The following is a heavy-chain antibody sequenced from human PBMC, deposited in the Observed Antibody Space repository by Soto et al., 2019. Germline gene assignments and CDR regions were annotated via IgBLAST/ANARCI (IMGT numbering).Heavy chain of an antibody. V-gene: IGHV3-13*05. CDR3: ARTDRDFYGLDV. CDR2: SSAAGDP. Sequence: EVQLVESGGGLVQPGGSHRLSCEASGFTFRNYDMHWVRQGTGKGLEWVSGSSAAGDPDYADSVEGRFTISRENAQNSFFLQMHSLRVGDTAVYYCARTDRDFYGLDVWGQGTTVIVSS. J-gene: IGHJ6*02. CDR1: GFTFRNYD.